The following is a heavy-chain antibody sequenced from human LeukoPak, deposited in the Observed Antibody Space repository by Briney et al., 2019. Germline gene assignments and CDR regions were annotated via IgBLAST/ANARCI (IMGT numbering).Heavy chain of an antibody. V-gene: IGHV3-30*02. CDR3: AKVLSFGYSSSSGSDY. CDR2: IRYDGSNK. J-gene: IGHJ4*02. CDR1: GFTFSSYG. D-gene: IGHD6-6*01. Sequence: PGGSLRLSCAASGFTFSSYGMHWVRQAPGKGLEWVAFIRYDGSNKYYADSVKGRFTISRDNSKNTLYLQMNSLRAEDTAVYYCAKVLSFGYSSSSGSDYWGQGTLVTVSS.